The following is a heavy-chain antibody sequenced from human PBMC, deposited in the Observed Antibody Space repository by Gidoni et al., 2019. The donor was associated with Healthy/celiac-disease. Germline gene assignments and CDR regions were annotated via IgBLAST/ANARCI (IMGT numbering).Heavy chain of an antibody. Sequence: QVQLVESGGGVVQPGRSLRLSCAASGFPFSSYALHWVRQAPGKGLEWVAVISYDGSNKYYADSVKGRFTISRDNSKNTLYLQMNSLRAEDTAVYYCASSWSSSGWYNWGQGTLVTVSS. CDR3: ASSWSSSGWYN. J-gene: IGHJ4*02. V-gene: IGHV3-30-3*01. D-gene: IGHD6-19*01. CDR1: GFPFSSYA. CDR2: ISYDGSNK.